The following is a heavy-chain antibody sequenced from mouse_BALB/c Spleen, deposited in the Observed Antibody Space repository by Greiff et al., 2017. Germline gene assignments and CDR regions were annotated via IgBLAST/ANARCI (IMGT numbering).Heavy chain of an antibody. D-gene: IGHD2-4*01. CDR2: IYPSDSYT. CDR1: GYTFTSYW. J-gene: IGHJ2*01. CDR3: TAFYYDFDY. Sequence: QVQLQQSGAELVRPGASVKLSCKASGYTFTSYWINWVKQRPGQGLEWIGNIYPSDSYTNYNQKFKDKATLTVDKSSSTAYMQLSSPTSEDSAVYYCTAFYYDFDYWGQGTTLTVSS. V-gene: IGHV1-69*02.